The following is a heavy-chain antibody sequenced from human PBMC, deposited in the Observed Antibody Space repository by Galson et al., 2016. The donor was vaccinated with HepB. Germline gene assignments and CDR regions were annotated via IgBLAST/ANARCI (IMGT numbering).Heavy chain of an antibody. CDR3: TRSQGYHPDF. CDR1: GFTFSTHS. Sequence: SLRLSCAASGFTFSTHSMDWVRQAPGKGLEWVSVIYSGVTTNYADSVRGRFTISRDNAKNTLYLQMSSLRAEDTAVYYCTRSQGYHPDFWGQGTLVTVSS. D-gene: IGHD5-12*01. J-gene: IGHJ4*02. V-gene: IGHV3-66*01. CDR2: IYSGVTT.